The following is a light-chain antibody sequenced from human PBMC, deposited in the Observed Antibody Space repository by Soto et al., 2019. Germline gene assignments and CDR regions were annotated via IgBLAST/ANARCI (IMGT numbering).Light chain of an antibody. CDR1: QSVSSSY. CDR2: RAS. J-gene: IGKJ1*01. CDR3: HQYGSSPQM. V-gene: IGKV3-20*01. Sequence: EIVFTQSPGTLSLSPGERATLSCRASQSVSSSYLAWYQQKPGQSPRLLIYRASTRDTGIPDRFSGSGSGTDVTLTIARLEPEDFAVYYCHQYGSSPQMFGQGTRWIS.